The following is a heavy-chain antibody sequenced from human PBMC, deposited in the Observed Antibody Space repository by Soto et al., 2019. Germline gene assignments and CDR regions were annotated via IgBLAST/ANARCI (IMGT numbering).Heavy chain of an antibody. CDR3: ARHSGYDLVAFDI. CDR2: IYYSGST. Sequence: SETLSLTCTVSGGSISSYYWSWIRQPPGKGLEWIGYIYYSGSTNYNPSLKSRVTISVDTSKNQFSLKLSSVTAADTAVYYCARHSGYDLVAFDIWGQGTMVTVSS. D-gene: IGHD5-12*01. CDR1: GGSISSYY. V-gene: IGHV4-59*08. J-gene: IGHJ3*02.